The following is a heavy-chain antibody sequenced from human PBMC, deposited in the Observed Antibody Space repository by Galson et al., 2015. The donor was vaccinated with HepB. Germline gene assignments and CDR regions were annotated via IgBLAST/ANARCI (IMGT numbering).Heavy chain of an antibody. D-gene: IGHD3-10*01. CDR1: GFTFDDYA. J-gene: IGHJ6*02. Sequence: SLRLSCAASGFTFDDYAMHWVRQAPGKGLEWVSGISWNSGSIGYADSVKGRFTISRDNAKNSLYLQMNNLRADDTALYYCAKSSMVRGGTYYYYGLDVWGQGTTVTVSS. V-gene: IGHV3-9*01. CDR3: AKSSMVRGGTYYYYGLDV. CDR2: ISWNSGSI.